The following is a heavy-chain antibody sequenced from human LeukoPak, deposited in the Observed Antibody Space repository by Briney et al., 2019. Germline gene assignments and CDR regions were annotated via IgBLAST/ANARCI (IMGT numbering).Heavy chain of an antibody. CDR3: AKGDYGYGWYFDL. CDR1: GFTVSSNY. J-gene: IGHJ2*01. CDR2: ISGSGGST. Sequence: PGGSLRLSCAASGFTVSSNYMSWVRQAPGKGLEWVSAISGSGGSTYYADSVKGRFTISRDNSKNTLYLQMNSLRAEDTAVYYCAKGDYGYGWYFDLWGRGTLVTVSS. V-gene: IGHV3-23*01. D-gene: IGHD4-17*01.